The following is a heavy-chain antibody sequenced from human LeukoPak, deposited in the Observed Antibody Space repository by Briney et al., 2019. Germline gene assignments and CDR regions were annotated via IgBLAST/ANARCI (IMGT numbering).Heavy chain of an antibody. Sequence: SETLPLTCTVSGDSISFYYLSWIRQPPGKGLEWIGSIHYSGSSEYHTSLKSRVTISVDTSKNQFSLNLNSVTAADTAVYYCASRSCRAYYGMDVWGQGATVIVSS. D-gene: IGHD3-10*01. CDR2: IHYSGSS. J-gene: IGHJ6*02. V-gene: IGHV4-59*01. CDR3: ASRSCRAYYGMDV. CDR1: GDSISFYY.